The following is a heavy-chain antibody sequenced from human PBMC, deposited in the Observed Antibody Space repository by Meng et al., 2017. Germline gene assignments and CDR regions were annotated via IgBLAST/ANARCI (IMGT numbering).Heavy chain of an antibody. CDR1: GGSFSGYY. CDR3: ARRRGGSSDWFDP. Sequence: QVQLQQWGAGLLKPSETLSLTCAVYGGSFSGYYWSWIRQPPGKGLEWIGEINHSGSTNYNPSLKSRVTISVDTSKNQFSLKLSSVTAADTAVYYCARRRGGSSDWFDPWGQGTLVTFSS. J-gene: IGHJ5*02. V-gene: IGHV4-34*01. D-gene: IGHD6-6*01. CDR2: INHSGST.